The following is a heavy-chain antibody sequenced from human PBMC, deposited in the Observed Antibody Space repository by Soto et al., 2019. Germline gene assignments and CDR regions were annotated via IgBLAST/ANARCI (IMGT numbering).Heavy chain of an antibody. CDR3: ARHGVHFWYFDL. CDR1: GGSISSNNYY. Sequence: QLQLQESGPGLVKPSETLSLTCTVSGGSISSNNYYWGWIRQPPGKGLEWIGSIHYSGSIYYNPSLASRVTISVDTSKNQFSLRLTSVTAADTAVYSCARHGVHFWYFDLWGRGTLVTVSS. CDR2: IHYSGSI. J-gene: IGHJ2*01. V-gene: IGHV4-39*01. D-gene: IGHD6-6*01.